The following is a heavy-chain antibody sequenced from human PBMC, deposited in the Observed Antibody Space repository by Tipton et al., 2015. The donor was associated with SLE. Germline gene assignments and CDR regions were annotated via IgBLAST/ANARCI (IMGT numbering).Heavy chain of an antibody. D-gene: IGHD3-3*01. J-gene: IGHJ4*01. CDR3: ARARPPPFTCGEVKSHYFDY. V-gene: IGHV4-34*01. Sequence: TLSLTCAVYDGSFTLNYWSWVRQPPGKGLEWIGEIEHRGRTNYNPSLRSRVTLSVDTSKNQFSLKLSSVTAADTAVYYCARARPPPFTCGEVKSHYFDYWGQGNLVTVSS. CDR2: IEHRGRT. CDR1: DGSFTLNY.